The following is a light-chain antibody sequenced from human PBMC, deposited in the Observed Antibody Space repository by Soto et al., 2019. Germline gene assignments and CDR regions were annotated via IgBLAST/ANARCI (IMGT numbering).Light chain of an antibody. CDR2: DTS. J-gene: IGLJ3*02. CDR3: LLSYSGTWV. CDR1: TGDVTSGHY. Sequence: QAVVTQEPSLTVSPGGTVILTCGLTTGDVTSGHYPYWLQQKPGQAPRTMIYDTSDKQSWTPARFSGSLLGGRAALTLSGAQPEDEADYYCLLSYSGTWVFGGGTKVTVL. V-gene: IGLV7-46*01.